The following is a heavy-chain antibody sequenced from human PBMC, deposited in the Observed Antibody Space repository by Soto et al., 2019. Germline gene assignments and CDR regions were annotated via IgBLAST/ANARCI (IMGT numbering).Heavy chain of an antibody. Sequence: PGGSLRLSCAASGFTVSSNYMSWVRQAPGKGLEWVSVIYSGGSTYYADSVKGRFTISRDNSKNTLYLQMNSLRAEDTAVYYCARDLHGYSYGYYYYYGMDVWGQGTTVTVSS. CDR3: ARDLHGYSYGYYYYYGMDV. V-gene: IGHV3-53*01. CDR1: GFTVSSNY. J-gene: IGHJ6*02. CDR2: IYSGGST. D-gene: IGHD5-18*01.